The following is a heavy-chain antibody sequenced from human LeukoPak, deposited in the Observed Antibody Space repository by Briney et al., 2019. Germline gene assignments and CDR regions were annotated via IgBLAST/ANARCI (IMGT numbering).Heavy chain of an antibody. J-gene: IGHJ4*02. Sequence: SVSYPACVCRLNNFGMLWLDQAPAKGREGVAIKLYAATNQSYADSLRGGFTLSRDESKNTVYLQMDSLRAEDTAVYFCARDGRGVSHYLDYWGPGNLVTVSS. D-gene: IGHD3-10*01. CDR3: ARDGRGVSHYLDY. CDR2: KLYAATNQ. V-gene: IGHV3-33*05. CDR1: VCRLNNFG.